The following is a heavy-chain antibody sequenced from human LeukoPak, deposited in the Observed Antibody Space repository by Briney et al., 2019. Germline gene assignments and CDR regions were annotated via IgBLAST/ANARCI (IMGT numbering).Heavy chain of an antibody. CDR2: IKQDGSEK. CDR3: ARDSRPKGGNAFDI. Sequence: PGGSLRLSCAASGSTFTSYWMTWVRQAPGKGLEWVANIKQDGSEKYYVDSVKGRFTISRDNAKNSLYLQMNSLRAEDTAVYYCARDSRPKGGNAFDIWGQGTMVTVSS. J-gene: IGHJ3*02. D-gene: IGHD1-26*01. CDR1: GSTFTSYW. V-gene: IGHV3-7*03.